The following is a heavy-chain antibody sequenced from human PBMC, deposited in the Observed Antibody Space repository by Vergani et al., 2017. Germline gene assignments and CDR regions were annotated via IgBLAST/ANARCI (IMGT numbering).Heavy chain of an antibody. J-gene: IGHJ4*02. V-gene: IGHV4-61*02. CDR3: ARHIGGMVGY. D-gene: IGHD1-26*01. Sequence: QVQLQESGPGLVKPSQTLSLTCTVSGGSISSGSYYWSWIRQPAGKGLEWIGRIYTSGSTNYNPSLKSRVTISVDTSKNQFSLKLSSVTAADTAVYYCARHIGGMVGYWGQGTLVTVSS. CDR2: IYTSGST. CDR1: GGSISSGSYY.